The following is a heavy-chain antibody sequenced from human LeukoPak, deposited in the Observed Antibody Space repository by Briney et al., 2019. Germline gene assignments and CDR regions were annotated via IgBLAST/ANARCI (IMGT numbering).Heavy chain of an antibody. CDR3: ASWAGGNEPVASFDY. J-gene: IGHJ4*02. Sequence: ASVKVSCKPTGYSFTAYYIFWMRQAPGQGLECMGWISLYNGATKYAQRFQSRVTMTRDTSISTAHMELSRLRSDDTATYYCASWAGGNEPVASFDYWGQGTLVTVSS. CDR2: ISLYNGAT. D-gene: IGHD1-14*01. V-gene: IGHV1-2*02. CDR1: GYSFTAYY.